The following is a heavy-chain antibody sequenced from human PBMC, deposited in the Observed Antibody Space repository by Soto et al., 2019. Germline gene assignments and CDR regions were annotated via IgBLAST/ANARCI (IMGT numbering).Heavy chain of an antibody. CDR2: NIPIFGTA. V-gene: IGHV1-69*13. J-gene: IGHJ5*02. D-gene: IGHD2-8*01. CDR3: ARIGMAAPDP. Sequence: ASVKVSCKASGGTFSSYAISWVRQAPGQGLEWMGGNIPIFGTANYAQKFQGRVTITADESTSTAYMELSSLRSEDTAVYYCARIGMAAPDPWGQGTLATVSS. CDR1: GGTFSSYA.